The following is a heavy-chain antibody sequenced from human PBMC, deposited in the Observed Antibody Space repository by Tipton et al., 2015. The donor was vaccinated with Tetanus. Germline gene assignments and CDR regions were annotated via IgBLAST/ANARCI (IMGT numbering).Heavy chain of an antibody. CDR2: IYPGDSDT. J-gene: IGHJ6*02. Sequence: MQLVQSGAEVKKPGESLKISCKGSGYSFTSYWIGWVRQMPGKGLEWMGIIYPGDSDTRYSPPFQGQVTISADKSISTACLQWSSLKASDTAMYYCARHTEPTGNSHYYYYGMDVWGQGTTVTVSS. CDR3: ARHTEPTGNSHYYYYGMDV. D-gene: IGHD1-1*01. V-gene: IGHV5-51*01. CDR1: GYSFTSYW.